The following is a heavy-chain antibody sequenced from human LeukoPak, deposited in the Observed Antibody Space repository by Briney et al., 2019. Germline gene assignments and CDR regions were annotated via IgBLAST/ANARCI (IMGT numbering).Heavy chain of an antibody. V-gene: IGHV1-18*01. Sequence: ASVKVSCKASGYTFTSYGISWVRQAPGQGLEWMGWIRAYNGNTNYAQKLQGRVTMTTDTSTGTAYMELRSLRSDDTAVYYCARVIRLRLYYGSGKYYYGMDVWGQGTTVTVSS. J-gene: IGHJ6*02. CDR2: IRAYNGNT. CDR3: ARVIRLRLYYGSGKYYYGMDV. D-gene: IGHD3-10*01. CDR1: GYTFTSYG.